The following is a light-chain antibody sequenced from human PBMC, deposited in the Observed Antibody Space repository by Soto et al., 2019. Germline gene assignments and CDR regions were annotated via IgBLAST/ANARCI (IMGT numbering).Light chain of an antibody. CDR3: QQYGSSGT. V-gene: IGKV3-20*01. Sequence: VLTQSPGTLSLSPGERATLSCRGRQSVSNNYLAWYQPKPGQAPRLLIYGASNRATGIPDRFSGSGSGTDFTLTISRLEPEDFAVYYCQQYGSSGTFGQGTKVDIK. CDR2: GAS. CDR1: QSVSNNY. J-gene: IGKJ1*01.